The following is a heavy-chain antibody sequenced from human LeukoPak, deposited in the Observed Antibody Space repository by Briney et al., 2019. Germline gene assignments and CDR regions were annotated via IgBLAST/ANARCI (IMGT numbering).Heavy chain of an antibody. J-gene: IGHJ4*02. CDR3: ASSGYSGYVSRREYYFDY. CDR1: VYTFTGYY. Sequence: ASVKVSCKTSVYTFTGYYIHSVRRAPGHELEWMGWINPNSGGTNYTQKFHGRGTMTRDTSVSTAYMEVSRLRSDDPTLYYCASSGYSGYVSRREYYFDYWGQGTLVTVSS. CDR2: INPNSGGT. D-gene: IGHD5-12*01. V-gene: IGHV1-2*02.